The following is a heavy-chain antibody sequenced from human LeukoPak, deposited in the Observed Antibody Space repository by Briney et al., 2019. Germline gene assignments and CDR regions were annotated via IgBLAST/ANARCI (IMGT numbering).Heavy chain of an antibody. D-gene: IGHD3-10*01. CDR2: IIPIFGTA. V-gene: IGHV1-69*13. Sequence: GASVKVSCKASGYTFTSYAISWVRQAPGQGLEWMGGIIPIFGTANYAQKFQGRVTITADESTSTAYMELSSLRSEDTVVYYCARAEVIGSGSFYYYYGMDVWGQGTTVTVSS. CDR1: GYTFTSYA. J-gene: IGHJ6*02. CDR3: ARAEVIGSGSFYYYYGMDV.